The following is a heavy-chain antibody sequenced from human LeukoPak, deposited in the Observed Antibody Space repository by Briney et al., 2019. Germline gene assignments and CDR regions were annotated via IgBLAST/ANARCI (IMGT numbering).Heavy chain of an antibody. CDR3: ARGPVVPAADSRMDV. CDR1: GYTFTSYD. CDR2: MNPNSGNT. V-gene: IGHV1-8*01. D-gene: IGHD2-2*01. Sequence: ASVKVSCKASGYTFTSYDINWVRQATGQGLEWMGWMNPNSGNTGYAQKFQGRVTMTRDTSISTAYMELSRLRSDDTAVYYCARGPVVPAADSRMDVWGQGTTVTVSS. J-gene: IGHJ6*02.